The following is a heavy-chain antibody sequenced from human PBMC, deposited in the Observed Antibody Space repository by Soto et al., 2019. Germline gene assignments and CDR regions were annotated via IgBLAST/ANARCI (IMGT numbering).Heavy chain of an antibody. CDR1: GGSISSSSYY. CDR3: ARQVAAFLRFLEWFTYYFDY. D-gene: IGHD3-3*01. Sequence: PSETLSLTCTVSGGSISSSSYYWGWIRQPPGKGLEWIGSIYYSGSTYYNPSLKSRVTISVDTSKNQFSLKLSSVTAADTAVYYCARQVAAFLRFLEWFTYYFDYRGQGTLVTVSS. V-gene: IGHV4-39*01. CDR2: IYYSGST. J-gene: IGHJ4*02.